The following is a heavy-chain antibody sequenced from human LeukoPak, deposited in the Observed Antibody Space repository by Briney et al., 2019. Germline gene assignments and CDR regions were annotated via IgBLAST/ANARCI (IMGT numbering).Heavy chain of an antibody. CDR2: INWNGGST. CDR1: GFTFDDYG. J-gene: IGHJ3*02. V-gene: IGHV3-20*04. D-gene: IGHD4-17*01. CDR3: ARILGPPSTVTTGDAFDI. Sequence: RSGGSLRLSCAASGFTFDDYGMSWVRQAPGKGLEWVSGINWNGGSTGYADSVKGRFTISRDNAKNSLYLQMNSLRAEDTALYYCARILGPPSTVTTGDAFDIWGQGTMVTVSS.